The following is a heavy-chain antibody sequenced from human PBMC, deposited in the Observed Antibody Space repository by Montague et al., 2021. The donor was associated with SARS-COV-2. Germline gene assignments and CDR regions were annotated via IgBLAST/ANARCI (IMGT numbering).Heavy chain of an antibody. Sequence: SETLSLTCTVSGGSISSQTSCWGWVCLPPGKGLEWIGSICYSGMAHYTPSLKSRLIISLDASKTHVSLKLRSVTAADTAVYYCASTVDYYAHFDSWGQGTLVSVSS. CDR2: ICYSGMA. V-gene: IGHV4-39*07. CDR3: ASTVDYYAHFDS. D-gene: IGHD3-22*01. J-gene: IGHJ4*02. CDR1: GGSISSQTSC.